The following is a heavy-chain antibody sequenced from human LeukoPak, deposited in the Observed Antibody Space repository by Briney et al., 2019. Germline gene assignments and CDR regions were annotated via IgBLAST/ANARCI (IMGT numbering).Heavy chain of an antibody. CDR1: GGTFSSYA. CDR2: IIPIFGTA. D-gene: IGHD2/OR15-2a*01. V-gene: IGHV1-69*05. Sequence: GASVKVSCKASGGTFSSYAISWVRQAPGQGLEWMGRIIPIFGTANYAQKFQGRVTITTDESTSTAYMELSSLRSEDTAVYYCAREPSPTFSVTTNDYWGQGTLVTVSS. CDR3: AREPSPTFSVTTNDY. J-gene: IGHJ4*02.